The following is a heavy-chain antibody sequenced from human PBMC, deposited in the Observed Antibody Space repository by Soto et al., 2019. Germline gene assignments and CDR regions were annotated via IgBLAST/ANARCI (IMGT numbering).Heavy chain of an antibody. V-gene: IGHV3-15*01. Sequence: GGSLRLSCAASGFTFSNAWMSWVRQAPGKGLEWVGRIKSKTDGGTTDYAAPVKGRFTISRDDSKNTLYLQMNSLKTEDTAVYYCTTDFWSGYYYYYMDVWGKGTTVTVSS. CDR2: IKSKTDGGTT. CDR1: GFTFSNAW. D-gene: IGHD3-3*01. J-gene: IGHJ6*03. CDR3: TTDFWSGYYYYYMDV.